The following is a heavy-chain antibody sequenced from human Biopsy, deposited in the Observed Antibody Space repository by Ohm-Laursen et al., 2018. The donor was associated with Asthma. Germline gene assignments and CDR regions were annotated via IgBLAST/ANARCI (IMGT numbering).Heavy chain of an antibody. J-gene: IGHJ4*02. V-gene: IGHV3-23*01. CDR1: GFTFSNYA. D-gene: IGHD3-3*01. CDR3: ARDVMEWYLPAFDF. Sequence: PRLSCSASGFTFSNYAMSWVRQAPGKGLEWVSSITGSGGFTYYADSVKGRFTISRDKSENTLYLQMNSLRPDDTAVYYCARDVMEWYLPAFDFWGQGTLVTVSS. CDR2: ITGSGGFT.